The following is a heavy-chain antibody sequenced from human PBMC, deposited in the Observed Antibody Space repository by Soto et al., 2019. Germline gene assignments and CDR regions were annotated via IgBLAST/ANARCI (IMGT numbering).Heavy chain of an antibody. V-gene: IGHV4-59*01. CDR1: GGSISSYY. D-gene: IGHD1-7*01. CDR2: IYYSGST. J-gene: IGHJ6*02. Sequence: QVQLQESGPGLVKPSETLSLTCTVSGGSISSYYWSWIRQPPGKGLEWIGYIYYSGSTNYNPSLKSGVTRSVDTSKNQFSLKLSSVTAADTAVYYCAREGLTGTIGLYYYYGMDVWGQGTTVTVSS. CDR3: AREGLTGTIGLYYYYGMDV.